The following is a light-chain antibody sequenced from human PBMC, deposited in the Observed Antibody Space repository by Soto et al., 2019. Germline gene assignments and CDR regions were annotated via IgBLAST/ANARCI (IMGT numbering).Light chain of an antibody. J-gene: IGKJ1*01. CDR3: QQSRT. CDR1: QSIGTW. CDR2: KAS. Sequence: DIQMIQSPSTLFASIGDRVTITCRASQSIGTWLAWYQQKPGKAPRLLFYKASSLQSGVPSRFTGSASGTEFTLTVSSLQPDDFATYYCQQSRTFGQGTKVEIK. V-gene: IGKV1-5*03.